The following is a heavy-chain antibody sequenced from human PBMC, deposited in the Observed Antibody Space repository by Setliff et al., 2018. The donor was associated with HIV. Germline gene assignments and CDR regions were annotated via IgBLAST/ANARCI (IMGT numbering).Heavy chain of an antibody. CDR3: ATIAAAGLDAFDI. CDR2: IYHSGSS. Sequence: SETLSLTCAVSGFSISSGYYWGWIRQPPGKGLEWIGAIYHSGSSYYSPSLKSRVTLFLDSSKNQFSLTLNSVTAADTAVYYCATIAAAGLDAFDIWGQGTMVTVSS. V-gene: IGHV4-38-2*01. CDR1: GFSISSGYY. D-gene: IGHD6-13*01. J-gene: IGHJ3*02.